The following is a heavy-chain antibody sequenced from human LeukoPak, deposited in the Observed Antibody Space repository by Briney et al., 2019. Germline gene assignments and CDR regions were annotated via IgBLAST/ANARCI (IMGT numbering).Heavy chain of an antibody. J-gene: IGHJ3*02. CDR1: GDGVSSVSGG. Sequence: SQSLSLTCAISGDGVSSVSGGWNWIRQSPSRGLEWLGRTFYRSEWHIDYAESVKGRITINPDTSKNQFSLHLKSVTPEETAVYYCVRGGLVRGTLNSLSAFDIWGQGTMVTISS. CDR2: TFYRSEWHI. D-gene: IGHD3-10*01. CDR3: VRGGLVRGTLNSLSAFDI. V-gene: IGHV6-1*01.